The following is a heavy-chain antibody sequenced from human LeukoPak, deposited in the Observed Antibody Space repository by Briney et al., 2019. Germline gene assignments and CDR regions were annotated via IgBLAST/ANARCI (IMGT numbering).Heavy chain of an antibody. J-gene: IGHJ3*02. CDR3: ARPKTETGYDAFDI. V-gene: IGHV5-51*01. D-gene: IGHD2-15*01. CDR1: GYTFTTYW. CDR2: IYPGDSDT. Sequence: GESLKISCKASGYTFTTYWIGWVRQMPGKGLEWMGLIYPGDSDTRYGPSFQGQVSFSADRSINTAYLQWSSLRASDTAMYYCARPKTETGYDAFDIWGQGTMVTVSS.